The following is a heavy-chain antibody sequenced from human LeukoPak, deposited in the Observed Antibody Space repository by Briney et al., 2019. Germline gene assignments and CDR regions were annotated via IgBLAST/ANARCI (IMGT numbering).Heavy chain of an antibody. V-gene: IGHV4-30-2*05. J-gene: IGHJ4*02. CDR3: ARLFTGSYYVYYFDY. CDR1: GGSISSGGYS. CDR2: IYHSGST. D-gene: IGHD1-26*01. Sequence: SETLSLTCAVSGGSISSGGYSWSWIRQPPGKGLEWIGYIYHSGSTYYNPSLKSRVTISVDTSKNQFSLKLSSVTAADTAVYYCARLFTGSYYVYYFDYWGQGTLVTVSS.